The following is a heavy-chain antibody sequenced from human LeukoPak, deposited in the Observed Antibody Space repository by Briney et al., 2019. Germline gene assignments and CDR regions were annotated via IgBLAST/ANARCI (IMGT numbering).Heavy chain of an antibody. CDR1: GGSISSYY. Sequence: SETLSLTRTVSGGSISSYYWSWIRQPPGKGLEWIGYIYYSGSTNYNPSLKSRVTISVDTSKNQFSLKLSSVTAADTAVYYCARVVYSSGTIFDYWGQGTLVTVSS. D-gene: IGHD6-19*01. V-gene: IGHV4-59*01. CDR2: IYYSGST. CDR3: ARVVYSSGTIFDY. J-gene: IGHJ4*02.